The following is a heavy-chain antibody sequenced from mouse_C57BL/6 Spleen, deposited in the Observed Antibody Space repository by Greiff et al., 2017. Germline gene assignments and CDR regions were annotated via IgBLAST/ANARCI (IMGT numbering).Heavy chain of an antibody. J-gene: IGHJ4*01. CDR2: IDPSDSET. CDR3: ARGYYYGSSYKAMDY. D-gene: IGHD1-1*01. Sequence: QVQLQQSGAELVRPGSSVKLSCKASGYTFTSYWMHWVKQRPIQGLEWIGNIDPSDSETHYNQKFKDKATLTVDKSSSTAYMQLSSLTSEDSAVYDCARGYYYGSSYKAMDYWGQGTSVTVSS. CDR1: GYTFTSYW. V-gene: IGHV1-52*01.